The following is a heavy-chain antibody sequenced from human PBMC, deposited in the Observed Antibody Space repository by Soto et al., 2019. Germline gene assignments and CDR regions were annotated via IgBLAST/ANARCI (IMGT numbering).Heavy chain of an antibody. J-gene: IGHJ4*02. CDR2: ISAGGDST. CDR1: GFDFSNSP. CDR3: ATPWAY. V-gene: IGHV3-23*01. D-gene: IGHD1-26*01. Sequence: HPGGSLRLSCAASGFDFSNSPMTWVRQAAGKGLEWVSSISAGGDSTYYADSVKGRFTISRDNSKDILYLQMNGLRADDTAIYYCATPWAYWGQGTLVTVSS.